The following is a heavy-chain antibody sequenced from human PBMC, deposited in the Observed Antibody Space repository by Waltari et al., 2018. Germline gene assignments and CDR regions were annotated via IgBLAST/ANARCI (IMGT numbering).Heavy chain of an antibody. CDR2: FYYSGSP. CDR3: ARHQVYCGDDRCYPPFDH. CDR1: GGSISTKTYY. J-gene: IGHJ4*02. Sequence: QLQLQELGPGLVNPSETLLLTCTVSGGSISTKTYYWGWIRQPPGKGLEWIGSFYYSGSPYYHPSLKSRVHISVDSSKNQFSLKLNSVTAADTALYYCARHQVYCGDDRCYPPFDHWGQGTLVNVSS. V-gene: IGHV4-39*01. D-gene: IGHD2-21*01.